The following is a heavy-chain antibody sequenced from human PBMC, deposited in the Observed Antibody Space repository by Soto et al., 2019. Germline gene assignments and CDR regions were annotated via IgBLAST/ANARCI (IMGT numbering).Heavy chain of an antibody. J-gene: IGHJ4*02. CDR2: INHSGST. D-gene: IGHD1-26*01. Sequence: QVQLQQWGAGLLKPSETLSLTCAVYGGSFSGYYWSWIRQPPGKGLEWIGEINHSGSTNYNPSLKSRVTISVNTSKNPFSMKLSSVTAADTAVYYCARGPAEYSGSSYVLLRGWGGTRLDYWGQGTLVTVSS. CDR3: ARGPAEYSGSSYVLLRGWGGTRLDY. V-gene: IGHV4-34*01. CDR1: GGSFSGYY.